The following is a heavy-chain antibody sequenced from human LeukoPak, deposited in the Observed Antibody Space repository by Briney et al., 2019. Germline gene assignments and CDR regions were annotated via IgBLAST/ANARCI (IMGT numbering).Heavy chain of an antibody. D-gene: IGHD1-26*01. Sequence: GGSLRLSCAASGFTFTTYTMNWVRQAPGKGLEWVAVIWYDGSNKYYADSAKGRFTISRDNSKYTLYLQMNSLRAEDTAVYYCARTPNPYSGSYYYFDYWGQGTLVTVSS. J-gene: IGHJ4*02. CDR2: IWYDGSNK. CDR1: GFTFTTYT. V-gene: IGHV3-33*08. CDR3: ARTPNPYSGSYYYFDY.